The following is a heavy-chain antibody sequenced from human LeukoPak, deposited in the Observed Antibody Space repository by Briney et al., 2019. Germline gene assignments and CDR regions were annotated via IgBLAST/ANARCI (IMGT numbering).Heavy chain of an antibody. V-gene: IGHV3-48*01. CDR1: GFTFSSYS. J-gene: IGHJ4*02. CDR3: ARAGSSGYYHY. Sequence: GGSLRLSCAASGFTFSSYSMNWVRQAPGKGLEWVSYISSSSSTIYYADSVKGRFTISRDNAKNSLYLQMNSLRAEDTAVYYCARAGSSGYYHYWGQGTLVTVSS. D-gene: IGHD3-22*01. CDR2: ISSSSSTI.